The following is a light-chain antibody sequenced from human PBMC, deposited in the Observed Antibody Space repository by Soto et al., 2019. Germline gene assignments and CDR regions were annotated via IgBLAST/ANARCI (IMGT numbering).Light chain of an antibody. CDR3: QQRSNWPPLT. CDR1: QSVSSY. Sequence: EIVLTQSPATLSSSPGETATLSCRASQSVSSYLAWYQQKPGQAPRLLIYDASNRATGIPARFSGSGSGTDFTLTISSLEPEDFAVYYCQQRSNWPPLTFGGGTKVDI. V-gene: IGKV3-11*01. CDR2: DAS. J-gene: IGKJ4*01.